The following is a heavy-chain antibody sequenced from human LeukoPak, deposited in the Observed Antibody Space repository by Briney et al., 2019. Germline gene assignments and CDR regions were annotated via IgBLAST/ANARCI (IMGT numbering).Heavy chain of an antibody. CDR3: TTAPVLLWFGESQVDY. V-gene: IGHV3-73*01. CDR1: GFTFSGSA. CDR2: IRSKANSYAT. Sequence: GGSLRLSCAASGFTFSGSAMHWVRQASGKGLEWVGRIRSKANSYATAYAASVKGRFTISRDDSKNTLYLQMNSLKTEDTAVYYCTTAPVLLWFGESQVDYWGQGTLVTVSS. D-gene: IGHD3-10*01. J-gene: IGHJ4*02.